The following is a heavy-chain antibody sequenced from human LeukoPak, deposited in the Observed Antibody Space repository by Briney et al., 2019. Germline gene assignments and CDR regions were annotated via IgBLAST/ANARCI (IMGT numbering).Heavy chain of an antibody. Sequence: GGSLRLSCAASGFTFSSYSMNWVRQAPGKGLEWVSSISSSSSYIYYADSVKGRFTISRDNAKNSLYLQMNSLRAEDTAVYYCARGLSWSYAGEGVSWGQGTLVTVSS. CDR3: ARGLSWSYAGEGVS. CDR1: GFTFSSYS. CDR2: ISSSSSYI. J-gene: IGHJ4*02. V-gene: IGHV3-21*01. D-gene: IGHD1-26*01.